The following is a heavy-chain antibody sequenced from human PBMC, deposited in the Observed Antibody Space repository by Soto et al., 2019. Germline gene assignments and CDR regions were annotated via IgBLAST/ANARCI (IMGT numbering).Heavy chain of an antibody. J-gene: IGHJ2*01. D-gene: IGHD4-4*01. Sequence: TGGSLRLSCEASGFSFRNYGMHWVRQAPGKGLEWVAVISFDGNTKYYADSVKGRFNISRDNSKNTLYLQMNSLRAEDTAVYYCARPLWRNDYNWGYFDLWGRGTLVTVSS. CDR1: GFSFRNYG. CDR2: ISFDGNTK. V-gene: IGHV3-30*03. CDR3: ARPLWRNDYNWGYFDL.